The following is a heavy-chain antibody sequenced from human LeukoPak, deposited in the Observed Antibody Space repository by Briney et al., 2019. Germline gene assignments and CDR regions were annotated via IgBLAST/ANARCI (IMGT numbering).Heavy chain of an antibody. Sequence: PSQTLSLTCTVSGGSISSGSYYWSWIRQPAGTGLEWIGRIHTSGSTNYNPSLKSRVTISVDTSKNQFSLKLSSVTAADTAVYYCARGVMGSSWSHYYYYGMDVWGQGTTVTVSS. J-gene: IGHJ6*02. V-gene: IGHV4-61*02. CDR1: GGSISSGSYY. D-gene: IGHD6-13*01. CDR3: ARGVMGSSWSHYYYYGMDV. CDR2: IHTSGST.